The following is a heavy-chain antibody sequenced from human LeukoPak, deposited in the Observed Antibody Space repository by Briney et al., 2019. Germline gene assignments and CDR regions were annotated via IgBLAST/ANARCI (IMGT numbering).Heavy chain of an antibody. CDR1: GFSFSTYA. CDR2: ISGSSNTI. CDR3: AKYGGHPLPHYYLDY. D-gene: IGHD3-16*01. J-gene: IGHJ4*02. Sequence: GGSLRLSCAASGFSFSTYAMNWVRQAPGKGLEWLSYISGSSNTIYYADSVKGRFTVSRDDAKNSLHLQMNSLRAEDTAVYYCAKYGGHPLPHYYLDYWGQGTQVTVSS. V-gene: IGHV3-48*04.